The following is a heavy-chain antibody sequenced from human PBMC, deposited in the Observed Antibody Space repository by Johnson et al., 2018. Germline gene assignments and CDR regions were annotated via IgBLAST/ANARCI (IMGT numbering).Heavy chain of an antibody. Sequence: VQLVQSGGGVVQPGRSLRLSCAASGFTFSSYGMHWVRQAPGKGLEWVAVISYDGSNKYYADSVKGRFTISRDNSKNTLYLQMNSLRAEDTAVYYCAKETGYEYVLGHWGQGTLVTVSS. CDR2: ISYDGSNK. CDR1: GFTFSSYG. D-gene: IGHD3-16*01. V-gene: IGHV3-30*18. CDR3: AKETGYEYVLGH. J-gene: IGHJ1*01.